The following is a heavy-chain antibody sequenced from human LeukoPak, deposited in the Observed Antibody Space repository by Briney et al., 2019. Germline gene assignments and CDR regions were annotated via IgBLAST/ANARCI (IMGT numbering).Heavy chain of an antibody. D-gene: IGHD1-26*01. J-gene: IGHJ6*03. V-gene: IGHV3-11*01. CDR3: ARDLGATENYYYYMDV. Sequence: GGSLRLSCAASGFTFSDYYMSWIRQAPGKGLEWVSYISSSGSTIYYADSVKGRFTISRDNAKNSLYLQMNSLRAEDTAVYYCARDLGATENYYYYMDVWGKGTTVTVSS. CDR2: ISSSGSTI. CDR1: GFTFSDYY.